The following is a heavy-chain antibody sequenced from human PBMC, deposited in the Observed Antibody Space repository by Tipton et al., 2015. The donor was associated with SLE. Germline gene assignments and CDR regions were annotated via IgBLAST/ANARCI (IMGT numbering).Heavy chain of an antibody. Sequence: TLSLTCAVSGYSITSGYYWAWIRQPPGKGLEWIGSMYHSGNTYYSPSLKSRVTLSVDQSKNQFSLKLTSVTAADTAGYYCARDGYDTSGLTAFNIWGQGTMVTVSS. CDR2: MYHSGNT. CDR3: ARDGYDTSGLTAFNI. D-gene: IGHD3-22*01. J-gene: IGHJ3*02. V-gene: IGHV4-38-2*02. CDR1: GYSITSGYY.